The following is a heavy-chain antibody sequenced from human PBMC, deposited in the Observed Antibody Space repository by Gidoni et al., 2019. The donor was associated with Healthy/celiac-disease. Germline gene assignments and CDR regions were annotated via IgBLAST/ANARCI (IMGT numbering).Heavy chain of an antibody. J-gene: IGHJ4*02. D-gene: IGHD3-22*01. V-gene: IGHV3-7*01. CDR1: GFTFSSYW. Sequence: EVQLVESGGGLVQPGGSLRLSCAASGFTFSSYWMSWVRQAQGKGLEWVANIKQDGSEKYYVDYVKGRFTISRDNSKNSLYLQMNSLRAEDTAVYYCARGGSGYYGEYYFDYWGQGTLVTVSS. CDR2: IKQDGSEK. CDR3: ARGGSGYYGEYYFDY.